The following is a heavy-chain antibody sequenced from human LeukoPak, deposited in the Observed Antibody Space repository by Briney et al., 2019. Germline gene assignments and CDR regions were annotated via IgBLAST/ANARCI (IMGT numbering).Heavy chain of an antibody. Sequence: ASVKVSCKASGYTFTGYNIHWVRQAPGQGLEWMGWMNPNSGNTGYAQKFQGRVTITRNTSISTAYMELSSLRSEDTAVYYCARSTPSLWYFDLWGRGTLVTVSS. J-gene: IGHJ2*01. CDR1: GYTFTGYN. CDR2: MNPNSGNT. V-gene: IGHV1-8*03. CDR3: ARSTPSLWYFDL.